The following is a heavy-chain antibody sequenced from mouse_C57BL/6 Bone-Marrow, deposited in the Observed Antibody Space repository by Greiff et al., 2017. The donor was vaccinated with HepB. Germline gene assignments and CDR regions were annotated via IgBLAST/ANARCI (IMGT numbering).Heavy chain of an antibody. Sequence: VQLQQPGAELVKPGASVKVSCKASGYTFTSYWMHWVKQRPGQGLEWIGRIHPSDSDTNYNQKFKGKATLTVDKSSSTAYMQLSSLTSEDSAVYYCARKKAYYDYLYYYAMDYWGQGTSVTVSS. CDR2: IHPSDSDT. CDR3: ARKKAYYDYLYYYAMDY. J-gene: IGHJ4*01. CDR1: GYTFTSYW. V-gene: IGHV1-74*01. D-gene: IGHD2-4*01.